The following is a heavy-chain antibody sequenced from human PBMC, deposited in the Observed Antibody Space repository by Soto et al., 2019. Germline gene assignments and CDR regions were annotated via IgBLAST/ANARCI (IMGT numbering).Heavy chain of an antibody. CDR2: FIPVFRTL. Sequence: QVQLVQSGAEVKKPGSSVKVSCKASGGTFGNSAINWVRQAPGQGLEWLGGFIPVFRTLTYAQKFQGRLTITADESTSTAYMALGSLTSEDTAVYYCARVVVGSRLSLDYWGQGTLVTISS. CDR3: ARVVVGSRLSLDY. CDR1: GGTFGNSA. D-gene: IGHD1-26*01. J-gene: IGHJ4*02. V-gene: IGHV1-69*01.